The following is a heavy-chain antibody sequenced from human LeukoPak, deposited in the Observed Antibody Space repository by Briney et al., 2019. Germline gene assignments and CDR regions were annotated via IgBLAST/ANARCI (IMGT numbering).Heavy chain of an antibody. V-gene: IGHV3-23*01. Sequence: GGSLRLSCAASGFTFSSYAMSWVRQAPGKGLEWVSGISGSGTSTNYADSVKGRFTISRDNSKNTMSLQMNSLRAEDTALYYCARGKGIAVSSFDSWGQGTLVTVSS. J-gene: IGHJ4*02. CDR2: ISGSGTST. CDR1: GFTFSSYA. CDR3: ARGKGIAVSSFDS. D-gene: IGHD6-19*01.